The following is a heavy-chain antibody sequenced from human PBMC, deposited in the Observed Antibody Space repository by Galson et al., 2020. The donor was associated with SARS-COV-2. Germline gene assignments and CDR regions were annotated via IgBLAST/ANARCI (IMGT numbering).Heavy chain of an antibody. CDR2: IYWDDDA. J-gene: IGHJ3*01. V-gene: IGHV2-5*02. CDR3: AYSRSDSEDNCNFGDYYFYGFDV. CDR1: GFLLTPTAMG. D-gene: IGHD3-22*01. Sequence: SGPTLAKPTQPLTQTCSLSGFLLTPTAMGVAWIRHPPGKALEWLAIIYWDDDARYSPPLQRRLTIAKDTTKNQVVLTMTNMDSVDTATYDCAYSRSDSEDNCNFGDYYFYGFDVWGQGTMVTVSS.